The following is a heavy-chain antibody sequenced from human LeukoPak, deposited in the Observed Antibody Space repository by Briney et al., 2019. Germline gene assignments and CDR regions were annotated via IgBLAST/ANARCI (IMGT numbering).Heavy chain of an antibody. D-gene: IGHD3-10*01. CDR3: AKGLWFGEPLGGY. J-gene: IGHJ4*02. CDR1: GFTFSSYG. Sequence: PGGSLRLSCAASGFTFSSYGMHWVRQAPGKGLEWVAVISYDGSNKYYADSVKGRFTISRDNSKNTLYLQMDSLRAEDTAAYYCAKGLWFGEPLGGYWGQGTLVTVSS. CDR2: ISYDGSNK. V-gene: IGHV3-30*18.